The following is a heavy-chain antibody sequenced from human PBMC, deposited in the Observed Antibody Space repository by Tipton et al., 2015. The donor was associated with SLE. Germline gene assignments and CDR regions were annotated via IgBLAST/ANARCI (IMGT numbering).Heavy chain of an antibody. V-gene: IGHV4-61*02. D-gene: IGHD2-8*01. CDR3: ARASPGVWYFDL. CDR2: LYPGGST. CDR1: GDSINTRYY. J-gene: IGHJ2*01. Sequence: TLSLTCTVSGDSINTRYYWSWVRQPAGKGLEWIGRLYPGGSTNYNPALKSRVPISIDTSKNQFSLKLSSVAAADTAVYYCARASPGVWYFDLWGRGTLVTVSS.